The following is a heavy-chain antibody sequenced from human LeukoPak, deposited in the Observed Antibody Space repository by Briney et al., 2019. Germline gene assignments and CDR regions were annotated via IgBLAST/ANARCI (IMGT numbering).Heavy chain of an antibody. V-gene: IGHV1-18*01. CDR1: GYTFTSYG. Sequence: GASVKVSCKASGYTFTSYGISWVRQAPGQGLEWMGWISAYNGNTNYAQKLQGRVTMTTDTSTSTAYMELRSLGSDDTAVYYCARDYPKAAAGDNFDYWGQGTLVTVSS. CDR3: ARDYPKAAAGDNFDY. CDR2: ISAYNGNT. D-gene: IGHD6-13*01. J-gene: IGHJ4*02.